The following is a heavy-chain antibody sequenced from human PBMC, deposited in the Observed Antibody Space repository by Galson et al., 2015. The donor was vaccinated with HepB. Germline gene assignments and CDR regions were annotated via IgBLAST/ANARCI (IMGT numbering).Heavy chain of an antibody. CDR3: AKDAYSPGRAPMDY. CDR1: GFTFSSYG. CDR2: IWYDGSNK. Sequence: SLRLSCAASGFTFSSYGMHWVRQAPGKGLEWVAVIWYDGSNKYYADSVKGRFTISRDNSKNTLYLQMNSLRAEDTAVYYCAKDAYSPGRAPMDYWGQGTLVTVSS. J-gene: IGHJ4*02. D-gene: IGHD6-13*01. V-gene: IGHV3-33*06.